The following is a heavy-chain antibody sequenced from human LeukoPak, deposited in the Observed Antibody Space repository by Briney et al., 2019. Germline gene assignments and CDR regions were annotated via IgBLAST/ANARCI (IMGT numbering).Heavy chain of an antibody. Sequence: GGSPRLSSAASRFTFRIYSMNSGRQPPRKGVEWVSYISSSATSIYYADSVRRRCTISRENAKNSLFLQMDSLRDDDTAVYYCASSDDYGGKRFDYWGRGTLVTVSS. CDR2: ISSSATSI. D-gene: IGHD4-23*01. J-gene: IGHJ4*02. CDR3: ASSDDYGGKRFDY. V-gene: IGHV3-48*02. CDR1: RFTFRIYS.